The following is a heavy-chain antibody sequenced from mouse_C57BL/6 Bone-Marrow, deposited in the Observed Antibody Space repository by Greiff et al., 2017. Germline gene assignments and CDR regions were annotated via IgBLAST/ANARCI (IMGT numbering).Heavy chain of an antibody. CDR2: IYPRSGTT. V-gene: IGHV1-81*01. CDR3: ARELYYYGSRAY. D-gene: IGHD1-1*01. J-gene: IGHJ3*01. Sequence: VQLQQSGAELARPGASVKLSCKASGYTFTGYGISWVKQRTGQGLEWIGEIYPRSGTTYYNEKFKGKATLTADKSSSTAYMELRSLTSEDAAGYFGARELYYYGSRAYWGQGTLVTVSA. CDR1: GYTFTGYG.